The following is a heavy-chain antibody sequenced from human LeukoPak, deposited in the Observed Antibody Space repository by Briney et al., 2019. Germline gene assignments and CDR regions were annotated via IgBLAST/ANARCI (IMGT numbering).Heavy chain of an antibody. CDR1: GGSINYDY. CDR2: IDYSGAT. D-gene: IGHD2-21*02. CDR3: ATLRGASTAVFDS. Sequence: SETLSLTCTVSGGSINYDYWSWIRQSPGKRLEWIGYIDYSGATNYSPSLNSRVTISVDTSKNQFSLKLSSVTAADTALYYCATLRGASTAVFDSWGQGTLVTVSS. J-gene: IGHJ4*02. V-gene: IGHV4-59*08.